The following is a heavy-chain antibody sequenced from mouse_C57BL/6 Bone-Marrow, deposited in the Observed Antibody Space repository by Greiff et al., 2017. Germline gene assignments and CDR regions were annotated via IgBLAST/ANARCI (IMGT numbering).Heavy chain of an antibody. J-gene: IGHJ2*01. D-gene: IGHD2-1*01. Sequence: EVQLQQSGPVLVKPGASVKMSCKASGYTFTDYYMNWVKQSHGKSLEWIGVINPYNGGTSYNQKFKGKATLTVDKSSSTAYMELNSLTSEDSAVYYCAREKRGKATMVTTRDFDYWGQGTTLTVSS. CDR1: GYTFTDYY. CDR3: AREKRGKATMVTTRDFDY. V-gene: IGHV1-19*01. CDR2: INPYNGGT.